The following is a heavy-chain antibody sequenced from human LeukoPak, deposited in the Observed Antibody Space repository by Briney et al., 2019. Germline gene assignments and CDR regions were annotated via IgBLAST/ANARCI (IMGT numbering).Heavy chain of an antibody. V-gene: IGHV6-1*01. CDR1: GDSVSSKSAA. D-gene: IGHD1-20*01. Sequence: SQTLSLTCAISGDSVSSKSAAWSWIRQSPSRGLEWLGRTYYGSKWYYDYAISVKSRININPNTSKNQSSLQLNSVTPEDTAVYYCARIHNFYYFDYWGQGTLVTVSS. J-gene: IGHJ4*02. CDR2: TYYGSKWYY. CDR3: ARIHNFYYFDY.